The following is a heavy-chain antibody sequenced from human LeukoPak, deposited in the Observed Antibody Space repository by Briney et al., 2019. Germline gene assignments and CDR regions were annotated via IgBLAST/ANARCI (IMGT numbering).Heavy chain of an antibody. CDR1: GFTFSSYA. D-gene: IGHD2-2*03. Sequence: PGGSLRLSCAASGFTFSSYAMSWVHQAPGKGLEWVSAISGSGGSTYYADSVKGRFTISRDNSKNTLYLQMNSLRAEDTAVYYCAKDPQTPRGYFPGGDGMDVWGQGTTVTVSS. CDR3: AKDPQTPRGYFPGGDGMDV. V-gene: IGHV3-23*01. J-gene: IGHJ6*02. CDR2: ISGSGGST.